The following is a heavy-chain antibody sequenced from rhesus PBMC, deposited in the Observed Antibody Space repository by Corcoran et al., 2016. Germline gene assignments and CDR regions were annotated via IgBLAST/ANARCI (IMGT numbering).Heavy chain of an antibody. V-gene: IGHV4-80*01. J-gene: IGHJ5-2*02. Sequence: QVQLQESGPGLVKPSETLSLTCTVSGASISSYWWSWIRQPPGKGVEWIGEDNGNRGSTYYNSSLKSRVTISKDASKNHFSLKLNSVTAADTAVYSCARHSPGNSLDVWGRGVLVTVSS. CDR2: DNGNRGST. CDR1: GASISSYW. CDR3: ARHSPGNSLDV.